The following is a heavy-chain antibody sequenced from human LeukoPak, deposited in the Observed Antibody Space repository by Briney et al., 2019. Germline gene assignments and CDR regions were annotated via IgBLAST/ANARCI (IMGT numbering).Heavy chain of an antibody. D-gene: IGHD5-24*01. CDR3: ARVTIHGNSDY. CDR2: IHHSGST. V-gene: IGHV4-34*01. Sequence: SETLSLTCAVHGESFSGYYWSWIRQPPGKGLEWIGDIHHSGSTNYNPSLQSRVTISVDMSNNQFSLKLSSVTAADTALYYCARVTIHGNSDYWGQGTLVTVSS. J-gene: IGHJ4*02. CDR1: GESFSGYY.